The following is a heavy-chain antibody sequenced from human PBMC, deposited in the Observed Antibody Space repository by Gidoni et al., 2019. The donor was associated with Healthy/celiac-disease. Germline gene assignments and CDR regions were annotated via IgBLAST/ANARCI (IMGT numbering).Heavy chain of an antibody. Sequence: QVQLQESGPGLVKPSETLSLTCTVSGGSVSSGSYYWSWLRQPPGKGLEWIGYIYYSGSTNYNPSLKSRVTISVDTSKNQFSLKLSSVTAADTAVYYCARGDYYGSGSYVDYWGQGTLVTVSS. CDR2: IYYSGST. V-gene: IGHV4-61*01. CDR1: GGSVSSGSYY. CDR3: ARGDYYGSGSYVDY. J-gene: IGHJ4*02. D-gene: IGHD3-10*01.